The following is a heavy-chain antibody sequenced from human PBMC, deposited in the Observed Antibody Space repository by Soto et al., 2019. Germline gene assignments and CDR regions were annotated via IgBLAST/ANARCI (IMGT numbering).Heavy chain of an antibody. CDR1: AFTFSSYA. Sequence: EVQLLESGGGLVQPGGSLRLSCAASAFTFSSYAMSWVRQAPGKGLEWVSSISGSGGSIYYADSVKGRFTISRDNSKNTLYLQMTSLRAEDTAVYYCAKASGGSGWYDAFDIWGQGTMVTVSS. V-gene: IGHV3-23*01. D-gene: IGHD6-19*01. J-gene: IGHJ3*02. CDR2: ISGSGGSI. CDR3: AKASGGSGWYDAFDI.